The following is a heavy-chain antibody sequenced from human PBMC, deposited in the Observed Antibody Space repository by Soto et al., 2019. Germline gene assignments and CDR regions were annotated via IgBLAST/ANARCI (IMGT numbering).Heavy chain of an antibody. V-gene: IGHV3-21*05. Sequence: GGSLRLSCAASGFTFSGYNMSWIRQAPGKGLEWVSYISSSSSYIYYADSVKGRFTISRDNAKNSLYLQMNSLRAEDTAVYYCARDYYGDYYFDYWGQGSLVTVSS. D-gene: IGHD4-17*01. CDR2: ISSSSSYI. CDR3: ARDYYGDYYFDY. CDR1: GFTFSGYN. J-gene: IGHJ4*02.